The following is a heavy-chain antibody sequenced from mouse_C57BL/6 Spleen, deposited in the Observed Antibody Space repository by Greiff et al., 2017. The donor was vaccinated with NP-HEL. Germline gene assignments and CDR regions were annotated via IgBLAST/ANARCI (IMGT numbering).Heavy chain of an antibody. CDR3: ARRDYGAMDY. CDR2: IDPSDSYT. Sequence: QVQLKQPGAELVMPGASVKLSCKASGYTFTSYWMHWVKQRPGQGLEWIGEIDPSDSYTNYNQKFKGKSTLTVDKSSSTAYMQLSSLTSEDSAVYYCARRDYGAMDYWGQGTSVTVSS. V-gene: IGHV1-69*01. CDR1: GYTFTSYW. J-gene: IGHJ4*01.